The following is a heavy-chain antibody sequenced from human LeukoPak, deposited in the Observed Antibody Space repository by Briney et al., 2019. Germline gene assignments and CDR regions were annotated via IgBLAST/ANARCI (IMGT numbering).Heavy chain of an antibody. J-gene: IGHJ5*02. CDR1: GYIFTNYW. D-gene: IGHD6-6*01. CDR2: IYPADSDT. V-gene: IGHV5-51*01. CDR3: ARRPYSSASREAWFDP. Sequence: RGESLKISCRGSGYIFTNYWIAWVRQMPGKGLEWMGIIYPADSDTRYSPSFQGQVTISADRSISTAYLQWSSLKASDTAMYYCARRPYSSASREAWFDPWGQGTLVTVSS.